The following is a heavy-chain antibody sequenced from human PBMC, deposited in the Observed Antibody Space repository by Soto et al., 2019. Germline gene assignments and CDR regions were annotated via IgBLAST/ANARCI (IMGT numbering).Heavy chain of an antibody. V-gene: IGHV4-30-4*01. J-gene: IGHJ5*02. Sequence: QVQLQESGPGLVKPSQTLSLTCTVSGGSISSGDYYWSWIRQPPGKGLEWIGYIYYSGSTYYNPSLKSRVTISVDTSKNQFSLKLSSVTAADTAVYYCARGGVVRKYYYGSGSRSGCWFDPWGQGTLVTVSS. CDR3: ARGGVVRKYYYGSGSRSGCWFDP. CDR2: IYYSGST. CDR1: GGSISSGDYY. D-gene: IGHD3-10*01.